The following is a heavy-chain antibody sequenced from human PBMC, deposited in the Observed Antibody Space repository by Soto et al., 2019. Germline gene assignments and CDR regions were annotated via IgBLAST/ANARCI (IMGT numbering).Heavy chain of an antibody. CDR3: AALIVVVMYPDY. V-gene: IGHV3-20*04. CDR1: GFTFDDYG. J-gene: IGHJ4*02. D-gene: IGHD3-22*01. CDR2: INWNGGST. Sequence: GVLRLSCAASGFTFDDYGMSWVRQAPGKGLEWVSGINWNGGSTGYADSVKGRFTISRDNSKNTLYLQMNSLRAEDTAVYYCAALIVVVMYPDYWGQGTLVTVSS.